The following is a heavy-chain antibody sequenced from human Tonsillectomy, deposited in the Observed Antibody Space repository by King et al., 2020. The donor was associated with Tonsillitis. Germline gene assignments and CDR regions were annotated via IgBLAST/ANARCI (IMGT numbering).Heavy chain of an antibody. CDR1: GGSISSYY. Sequence: VQLQESGPGLVKPSEALSLTCTVSGGSISSYYWSWLRQPPGKGLECIGYIYYSGSTKYNPSLKSRVTTSVDTSKNQFSLKLSSVTAADTAVYYCARDCGGDCYSYWYFDLWGRGTLVTVSS. V-gene: IGHV4-59*01. D-gene: IGHD2-21*02. CDR3: ARDCGGDCYSYWYFDL. CDR2: IYYSGST. J-gene: IGHJ2*01.